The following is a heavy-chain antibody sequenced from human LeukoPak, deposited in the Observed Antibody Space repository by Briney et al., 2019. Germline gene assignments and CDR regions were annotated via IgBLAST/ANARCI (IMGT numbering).Heavy chain of an antibody. CDR3: ARGRYRANPVGKNDAFDI. J-gene: IGHJ3*02. V-gene: IGHV1-8*02. D-gene: IGHD1-1*01. CDR2: MNPNSGNA. Sequence: ASVKVSCKASGGTFSTYAINWVRQATGQGLEWMGWMNPNSGNAGYAQKFQGRVTMTRNTSISTAYMELSSLRSEDTAVYYCARGRYRANPVGKNDAFDIWGQGTMVTVSS. CDR1: GGTFSTYA.